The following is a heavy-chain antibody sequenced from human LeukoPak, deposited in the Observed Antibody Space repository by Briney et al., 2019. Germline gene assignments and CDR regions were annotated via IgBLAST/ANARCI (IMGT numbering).Heavy chain of an antibody. CDR3: ATAPAGVRVGATDY. V-gene: IGHV4-59*12. CDR2: IYYSGTT. CDR1: GDSISGYY. D-gene: IGHD1-26*01. Sequence: SETLSLTCTVSGDSISGYYWSWIRQPPGKGLEWIGNIYYSGTTNHNPSLKSRVTISVDTSKNQFSLKLSSVTAADTAVYYCATAPAGVRVGATDYWGQGTLVTVSS. J-gene: IGHJ4*02.